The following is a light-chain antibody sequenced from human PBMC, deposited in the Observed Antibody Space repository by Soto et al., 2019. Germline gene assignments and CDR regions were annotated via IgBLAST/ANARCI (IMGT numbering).Light chain of an antibody. CDR1: NSDVGSHNF. Sequence: QSALTQPASVSGSPGQSITISCTGTNSDVGSHNFVAWYPQYPGKAPKLLIYEASKRPSGLSNRFSGSKSGNTASLTISGLQAEDEADYYCCSLTNGATWVFGGGTKLTVL. J-gene: IGLJ3*02. CDR2: EAS. V-gene: IGLV2-23*01. CDR3: CSLTNGATWV.